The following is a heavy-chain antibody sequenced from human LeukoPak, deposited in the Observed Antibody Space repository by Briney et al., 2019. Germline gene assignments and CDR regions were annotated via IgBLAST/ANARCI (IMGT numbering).Heavy chain of an antibody. J-gene: IGHJ3*02. CDR2: ISSSSSYI. Sequence: GGSLRLSCAASGFTFSTYSMNWVRQAPGKGLEWVSSISSSSSYIYYADSVKGRFTISRDNARNSLYLQMNSLRAEDTAVYYCARELAPGAFDIWGQGTMVTVSS. CDR3: ARELAPGAFDI. D-gene: IGHD3-3*02. V-gene: IGHV3-21*01. CDR1: GFTFSTYS.